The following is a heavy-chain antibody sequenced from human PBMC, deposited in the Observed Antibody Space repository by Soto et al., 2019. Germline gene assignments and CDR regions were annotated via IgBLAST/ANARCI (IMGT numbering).Heavy chain of an antibody. CDR2: ISCDGGST. CDR1: GFTFDDYT. J-gene: IGHJ6*02. D-gene: IGHD6-6*01. Sequence: PGGSLIPSFAASGFTFDDYTMHWVRQAPGKGLEWVSPISCDGGSTYYADSVKGRFTICRDNSKNSLYLQMNSLRTEDTALYYCAKDIVYSSSSGGMDVWGQGTTVTVS. V-gene: IGHV3-43*01. CDR3: AKDIVYSSSSGGMDV.